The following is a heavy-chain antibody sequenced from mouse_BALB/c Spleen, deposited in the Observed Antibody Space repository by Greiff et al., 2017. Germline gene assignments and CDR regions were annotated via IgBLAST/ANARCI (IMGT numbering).Heavy chain of an antibody. CDR1: GFTFSSYA. J-gene: IGHJ1*01. V-gene: IGHV5-9-4*01. D-gene: IGHD2-2*01. CDR2: ISSGGSYT. CDR3: ARAGLRGYFDV. Sequence: EVQLVDSGGGLVKPGGSLKLSCAASGFTFSSYAMSWVRQSPEKRLEWVAEISSGGSYTYYPDTVTGRFTISRDNAKNTLYLEMSSLRSEDTAMYYCARAGLRGYFDVWGAGTTVTVSS.